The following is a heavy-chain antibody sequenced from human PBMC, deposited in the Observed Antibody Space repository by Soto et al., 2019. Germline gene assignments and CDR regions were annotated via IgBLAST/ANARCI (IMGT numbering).Heavy chain of an antibody. J-gene: IGHJ5*02. D-gene: IGHD4-4*01. V-gene: IGHV3-15*01. Sequence: PGGSLRLSCAASGFTFSHAWMSWVRQAPGKGLGWVGRIKSKADGETKDYGAPVRGRFTISRDDSQDILYLHMNSLRIEDTAVYYCCVIKRRDQYSTSGYWFDPWGPGTLVTV. CDR2: IKSKADGETK. CDR3: CVIKRRDQYSTSGYWFDP. CDR1: GFTFSHAW.